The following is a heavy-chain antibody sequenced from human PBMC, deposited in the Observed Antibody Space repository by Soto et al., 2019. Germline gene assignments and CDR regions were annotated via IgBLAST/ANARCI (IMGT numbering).Heavy chain of an antibody. J-gene: IGHJ6*03. D-gene: IGHD3-9*01. CDR1: GFTFSSYG. CDR3: AKVVLRASLSGSQCYMDV. Sequence: GGSLRLSCAASGFTFSSYGMHWVRQAPGKGLEWVAVISYDGSNKYYADSVKGRFTISRDNSKNTLYQQMNSLRAEDTAVDYFAKVVLRASLSGSQCYMDVWGKGTTVTVSS. CDR2: ISYDGSNK. V-gene: IGHV3-30*18.